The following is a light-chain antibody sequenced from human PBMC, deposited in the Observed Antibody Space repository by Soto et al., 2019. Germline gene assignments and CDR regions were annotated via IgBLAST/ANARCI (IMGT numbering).Light chain of an antibody. V-gene: IGKV1-39*01. Sequence: DIQMTQSPSSLSASVGDRVTITCRASQSISSYLNWYQQKPGKAPKLLIYAASSLQSGVPSRFSGIGSGTDFTLTISHLQPEDFATYYCQQSYRTPYTFGQETKLEIK. J-gene: IGKJ2*01. CDR1: QSISSY. CDR3: QQSYRTPYT. CDR2: AAS.